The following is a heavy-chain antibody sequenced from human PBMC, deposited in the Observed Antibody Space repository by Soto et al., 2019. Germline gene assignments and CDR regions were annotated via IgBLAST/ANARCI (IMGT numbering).Heavy chain of an antibody. V-gene: IGHV4-34*01. CDR1: GGSFSGYY. J-gene: IGHJ6*03. Sequence: QVQLQQWGAGLLKPSETLSLTCAVYGGSFSGYYWSWIRQPPGKGLEWIGEINHSGSTNYNPSLTSRVTISVNTTKNQFSLKLSSVTAADTAVYYCARSYPPYGSVNYYYYYYMDVWGKGTTVTVSS. D-gene: IGHD3-10*01. CDR2: INHSGST. CDR3: ARSYPPYGSVNYYYYYYMDV.